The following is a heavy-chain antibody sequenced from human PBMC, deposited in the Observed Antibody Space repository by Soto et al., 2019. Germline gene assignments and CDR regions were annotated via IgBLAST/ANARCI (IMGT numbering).Heavy chain of an antibody. Sequence: QVQLQESGPGLVKPSETLSLTCTVSGGSVSSDSYYWTWMRQAPGKGLEWIGYIYDSGSTNYNPSLRSRVTISVDTSKNQFSLNLKSLTAADTAVYYCAREAVARTASFDPWGQGTLVTVSS. CDR2: IYDSGST. CDR3: AREAVARTASFDP. D-gene: IGHD6-19*01. J-gene: IGHJ5*02. CDR1: GGSVSSDSYY. V-gene: IGHV4-61*01.